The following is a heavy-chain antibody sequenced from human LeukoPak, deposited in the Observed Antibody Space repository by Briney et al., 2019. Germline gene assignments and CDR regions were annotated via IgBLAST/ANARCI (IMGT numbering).Heavy chain of an antibody. V-gene: IGHV3-33*01. CDR3: ARDIYGGGHDYSNSNLFDY. D-gene: IGHD4-11*01. J-gene: IGHJ4*02. CDR1: GFTFSSYG. CDR2: IWYDGSNK. Sequence: PGRSLRLSCAASGFTFSSYGMHWVRQAPGKGLEWVAVIWYDGSNKYYADSVKGRFTISRDNSKNTLYLQMNSLRAEDTAVYYCARDIYGGGHDYSNSNLFDYWGQGTLVTVSS.